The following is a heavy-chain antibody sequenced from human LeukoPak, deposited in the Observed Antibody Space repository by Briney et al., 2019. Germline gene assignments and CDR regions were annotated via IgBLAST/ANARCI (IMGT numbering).Heavy chain of an antibody. V-gene: IGHV4-39*02. J-gene: IGHJ4*02. CDR3: ARDAGTVTTPFDY. CDR2: INYSGNT. D-gene: IGHD4-17*01. CDR1: GGSISSSSYY. Sequence: SETLSLTCIVSGGSISSSSYYWSWIRQPPGKGLEWIGSINYSGNTYYNPSLKSRVIMSVDTSKNQFSLKLSSVAAADTAVYYCARDAGTVTTPFDYWGQGTLVTVSS.